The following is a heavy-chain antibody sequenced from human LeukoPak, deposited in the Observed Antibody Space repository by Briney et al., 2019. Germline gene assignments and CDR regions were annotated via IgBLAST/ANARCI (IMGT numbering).Heavy chain of an antibody. J-gene: IGHJ4*02. V-gene: IGHV3-7*01. D-gene: IGHD6-6*01. CDR2: IKQDGSEK. CDR1: GFTFSSYA. CDR3: ARVFGSSSSGDFDY. Sequence: GGSLRLSCAASGFTFSSYAMSWVRQAPGKGLEWVANIKQDGSEKYYVDSVKGRFTISRDNAKNSLYLQMNSLRAEDTAVYYCARVFGSSSSGDFDYWGQGTLVTVSS.